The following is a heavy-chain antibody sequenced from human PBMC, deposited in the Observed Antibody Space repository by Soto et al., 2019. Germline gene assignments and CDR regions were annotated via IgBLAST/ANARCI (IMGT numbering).Heavy chain of an antibody. Sequence: EVQLLESGGGLVQPGGSLRLSCAASGFTFSSYAMSWVRQAPGKGLEWVSAISGSGGSTYYADSVKGRFTISRDNSKNTLSLQMSSRRAEDTAVYYCAKGIKRWPIDYWGQGTLVTVSA. CDR1: GFTFSSYA. D-gene: IGHD4-17*01. V-gene: IGHV3-23*01. CDR3: AKGIKRWPIDY. CDR2: ISGSGGST. J-gene: IGHJ4*02.